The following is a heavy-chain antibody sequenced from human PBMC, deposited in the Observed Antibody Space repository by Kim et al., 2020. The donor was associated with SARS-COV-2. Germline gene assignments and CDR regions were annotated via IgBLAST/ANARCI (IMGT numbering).Heavy chain of an antibody. J-gene: IGHJ4*02. D-gene: IGHD6-13*01. V-gene: IGHV1-69*13. CDR3: ARVPIDSSTFDY. CDR2: IIPIFGTA. Sequence: SVKVSCKASGGTFSSYAISWVRQAPGQGLEWMGGIIPIFGTANYAQKFQGRVTITADESTSTAYMELSSLISEDTAVYYCARVPIDSSTFDYWGQGTLSPSPQ. CDR1: GGTFSSYA.